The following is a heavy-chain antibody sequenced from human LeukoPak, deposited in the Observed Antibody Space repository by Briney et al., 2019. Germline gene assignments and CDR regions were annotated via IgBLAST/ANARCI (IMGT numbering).Heavy chain of an antibody. CDR3: ARVQGSSGPGIFEY. J-gene: IGHJ4*02. Sequence: GGSLRLSCAASGFTFSSYSMNWVRQAPGKGLEWVSSISSSSSYIYYADSVKGRFTISRDNAKNSLYLQMNSLRVEDTAVCYCARVQGSSGPGIFEYWGQGTLVTVSS. CDR1: GFTFSSYS. D-gene: IGHD6-19*01. CDR2: ISSSSSYI. V-gene: IGHV3-21*01.